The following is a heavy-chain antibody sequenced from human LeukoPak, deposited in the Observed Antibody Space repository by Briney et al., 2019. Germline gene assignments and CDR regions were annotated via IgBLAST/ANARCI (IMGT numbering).Heavy chain of an antibody. CDR3: ARDLGSIAAAEGSNWFDP. D-gene: IGHD6-13*01. V-gene: IGHV4-59*01. Sequence: SETLSLTCTVSGGSINSYYWSWIRQPPGKGLEWIGYIYYSGRTNYNPSLKSRVTISVDTSKNHFSLKPTSVTAADTAVYYCARDLGSIAAAEGSNWFDPWGQGTLVTVSS. J-gene: IGHJ5*02. CDR1: GGSINSYY. CDR2: IYYSGRT.